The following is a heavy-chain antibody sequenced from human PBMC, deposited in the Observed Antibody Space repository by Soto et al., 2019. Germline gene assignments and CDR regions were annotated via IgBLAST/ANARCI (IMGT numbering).Heavy chain of an antibody. Sequence: GGSLRLSCAASGFTFSDYYMSWIRQAPGKGLEWVSYIILSGSTIYYADSVKGRFTISRDNAKNSLYLQMNSLRAEDTAVYYCARGRSSSVYFDHWGQGTLVTVSS. CDR1: GFTFSDYY. V-gene: IGHV3-11*01. CDR2: IILSGSTI. CDR3: ARGRSSSVYFDH. D-gene: IGHD6-6*01. J-gene: IGHJ4*02.